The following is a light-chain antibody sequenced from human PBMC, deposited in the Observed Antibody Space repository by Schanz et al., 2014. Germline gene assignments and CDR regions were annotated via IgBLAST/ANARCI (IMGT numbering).Light chain of an antibody. CDR3: HQYINSPFT. V-gene: IGKV3-20*01. Sequence: EIVLTQSPGALSLSPGDRATLSCRASQSVSSIDLAWYQQKPGQAPNVLIYGASRRATGIPDRFSGSGSGTDFTLTISRLEPEDFAVYYCHQYINSPFTFAPGTKLDLK. CDR2: GAS. CDR1: QSVSSID. J-gene: IGKJ3*01.